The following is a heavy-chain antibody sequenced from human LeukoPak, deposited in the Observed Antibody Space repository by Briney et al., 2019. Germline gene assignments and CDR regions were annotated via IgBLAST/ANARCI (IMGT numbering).Heavy chain of an antibody. J-gene: IGHJ4*02. Sequence: ASVKLSRNASGYTFTSYAMNWVRHPPAQGLEWVGWINTNTGNATYAQGFTGRFVVSVDTSVSTAYLQISSLKAEDTAVYYCAREEGYYSSVSPPWGQGTLVTVSS. V-gene: IGHV7-4-1*02. CDR2: INTNTGNA. D-gene: IGHD3-10*01. CDR1: GYTFTSYA. CDR3: AREEGYYSSVSPP.